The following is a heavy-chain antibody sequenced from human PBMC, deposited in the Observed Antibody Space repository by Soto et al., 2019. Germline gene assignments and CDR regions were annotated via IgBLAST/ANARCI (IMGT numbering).Heavy chain of an antibody. CDR3: ARPTGEYQLLFN. D-gene: IGHD2-2*01. J-gene: IGHJ4*02. V-gene: IGHV1-46*01. CDR1: GYTFTSYY. Sequence: QVQLVQSGAEVKKPGASVKVSCKASGYTFTSYYMHWVRQAPGQGLEWMGIINPSGGSTSYAQKFQGRVSMTRDTSTSTVYMELSSLRSEDTAVYYCARPTGEYQLLFNWGQGTLVTVSS. CDR2: INPSGGST.